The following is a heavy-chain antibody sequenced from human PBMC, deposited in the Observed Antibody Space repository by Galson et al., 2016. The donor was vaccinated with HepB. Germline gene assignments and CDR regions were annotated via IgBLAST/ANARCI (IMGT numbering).Heavy chain of an antibody. CDR2: ISAYNDKT. CDR3: ARVRDSSGWYQIRYFEL. D-gene: IGHD6-19*01. J-gene: IGHJ2*01. CDR1: DYTLTSYG. V-gene: IGHV1-18*01. Sequence: SVKVSCKASDYTLTSYGITWVRQAPGQGLEWTGWISAYNDKTNYAQKLKGRVTMTTDTSTNTAYMELRSLRSDDTAVYYCARVRDSSGWYQIRYFELWGRGTLVTVSS.